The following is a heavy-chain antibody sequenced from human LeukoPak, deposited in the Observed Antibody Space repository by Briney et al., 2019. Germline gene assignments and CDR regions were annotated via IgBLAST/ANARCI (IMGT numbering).Heavy chain of an antibody. J-gene: IGHJ4*02. Sequence: PSETLSLTCTVSGGSISSSSYYWGWIRQPPGKGLEWIGSIYYSGSTYYNPSLKSRVTISVDTSKNQFSLKLSSVTAADTAVYYCANGYSSILLDYWGQGTLVTVSS. V-gene: IGHV4-39*07. CDR1: GGSISSSSYY. D-gene: IGHD6-13*01. CDR3: ANGYSSILLDY. CDR2: IYYSGST.